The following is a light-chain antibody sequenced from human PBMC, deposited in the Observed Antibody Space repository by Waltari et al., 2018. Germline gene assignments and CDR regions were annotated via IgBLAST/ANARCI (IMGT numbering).Light chain of an antibody. J-gene: IGLJ7*01. CDR2: ENS. CDR3: GTWDSSLSGAV. CDR1: SSNIGNQY. V-gene: IGLV1-51*02. Sequence: QSALTQPPSVSAAPGQRVTLSCPGGSSNIGNQYVSWYRPFPGTAPKLRIYENSERPSGIPGRFSGSKAGTSATLDITGLQAGDEADYYCGTWDSSLSGAVFGGGTHLTVL.